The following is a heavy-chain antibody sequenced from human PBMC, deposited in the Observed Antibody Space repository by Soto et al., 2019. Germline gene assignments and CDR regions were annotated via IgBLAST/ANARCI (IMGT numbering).Heavy chain of an antibody. V-gene: IGHV1-69*13. Sequence: ASVKVSCKASGGTFSSYAISWVRQAPGQGLEWMGGIIPIFGTANYAQKFQGRVTITADESTSTAYMELSSLRSEDTAVYYCARVIGGATLESGMDVWGQGTTVTVSS. D-gene: IGHD1-26*01. CDR3: ARVIGGATLESGMDV. J-gene: IGHJ6*02. CDR2: IIPIFGTA. CDR1: GGTFSSYA.